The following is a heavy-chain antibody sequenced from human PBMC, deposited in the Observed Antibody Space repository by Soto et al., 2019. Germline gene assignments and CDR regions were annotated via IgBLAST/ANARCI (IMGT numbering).Heavy chain of an antibody. CDR3: PRGSDDFWSGYIANWFDP. Sequence: QVQLVESGGGVVQPGRSLRLSCAASGFTFSSYGMHWVRQAPGKGLEWVAVIWSDGSNTYYADSVKGRFTISRDNSKNTLYLQMNSLRAEDTAVYYCPRGSDDFWSGYIANWFDPWGQGTLVTVSS. D-gene: IGHD3-3*01. V-gene: IGHV3-33*01. CDR1: GFTFSSYG. J-gene: IGHJ5*02. CDR2: IWSDGSNT.